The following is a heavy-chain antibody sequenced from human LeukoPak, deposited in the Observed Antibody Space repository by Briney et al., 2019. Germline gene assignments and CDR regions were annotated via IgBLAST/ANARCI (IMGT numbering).Heavy chain of an antibody. CDR2: SNDSGGT. D-gene: IGHD1-26*01. Sequence: SETLSLTCAVYGGTFSGYYWSWIRQPPGKRLEWVGESNDSGGTNYNPSLKSRVTISADKSKNQVSLKLTSVTAADTAVYYRARLSVIVGAALEYYYYMDVWGQGTTVTVSS. CDR3: ARLSVIVGAALEYYYYMDV. J-gene: IGHJ6*03. CDR1: GGTFSGYY. V-gene: IGHV4-34*01.